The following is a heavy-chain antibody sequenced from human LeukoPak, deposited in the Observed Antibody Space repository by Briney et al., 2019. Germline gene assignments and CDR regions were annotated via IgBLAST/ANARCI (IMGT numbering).Heavy chain of an antibody. J-gene: IGHJ4*02. Sequence: SGGSLRLSCAASGFTFRTYWMSWVRRAPGKGLEWVAKIKQDGSEKYYVDSVKGRFTISRDNSKNTLYLQMNSLRADDTAVYYCAKGFQTYGELSFDGWGQGTLVAVSS. V-gene: IGHV3-7*03. CDR2: IKQDGSEK. CDR3: AKGFQTYGELSFDG. D-gene: IGHD4-17*01. CDR1: GFTFRTYW.